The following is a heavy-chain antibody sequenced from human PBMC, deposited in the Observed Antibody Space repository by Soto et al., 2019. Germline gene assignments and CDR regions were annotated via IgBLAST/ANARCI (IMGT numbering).Heavy chain of an antibody. D-gene: IGHD3-16*02. CDR3: ASPPGFYDYVWESYPLDY. Sequence: QVQLVESGGGVVQPGRSLRLSCAASGFTFSTYAIHWVRQAPGTGLEWVAVISYDGINKYYADSVEGRFTISRDNSKNTLYLQMNSLRAEDTAVYYCASPPGFYDYVWESYPLDYWGQGTLVTVSS. V-gene: IGHV3-30-3*01. CDR2: ISYDGINK. J-gene: IGHJ4*02. CDR1: GFTFSTYA.